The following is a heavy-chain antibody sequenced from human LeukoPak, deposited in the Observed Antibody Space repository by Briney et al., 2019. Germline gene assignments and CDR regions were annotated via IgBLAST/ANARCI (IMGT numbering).Heavy chain of an antibody. J-gene: IGHJ4*02. CDR3: VRETSSSAHY. D-gene: IGHD6-6*01. V-gene: IGHV4-39*07. CDR2: ISFSGRT. Sequence: PSETLSLTCTVSGGSMSSGDYYWAWVRQPPGKGLEWIGSISFSGRTFYKPSLTSRVAISIDTSKSQFSLRLTSVTAAVTAVYYCVRETSSSAHYWGQGTLITVSS. CDR1: GGSMSSGDYY.